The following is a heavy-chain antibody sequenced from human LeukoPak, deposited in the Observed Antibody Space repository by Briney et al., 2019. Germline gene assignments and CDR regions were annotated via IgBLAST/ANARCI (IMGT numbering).Heavy chain of an antibody. CDR2: IYHSGST. J-gene: IGHJ4*02. D-gene: IGHD3-3*01. CDR1: GYSISSEYY. Sequence: SETLSLTCAVSGYSISSEYYWGWIRQPPGKGLEWIGSIYHSGSTYYNPSLKSRVTMPVDTSKNQFSLQLTSVTAADTAVYYCARQNGFGEEFDYWGQGTLVTVSS. V-gene: IGHV4-38-2*01. CDR3: ARQNGFGEEFDY.